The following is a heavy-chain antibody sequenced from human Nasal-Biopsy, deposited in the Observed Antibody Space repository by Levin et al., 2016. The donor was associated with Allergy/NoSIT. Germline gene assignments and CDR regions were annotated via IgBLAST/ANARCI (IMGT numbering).Heavy chain of an antibody. CDR2: INRSGASATA. Sequence: ASVKVSCKASGFSLNDYYIHWVRQAPGQGLEWMGLINRSGASATAGHAPKFQGRLTMTRDTSTSTIYMEVSSLRSEDTAIYYCSRGGSGWSESALDIWGQGTLVTVSS. V-gene: IGHV1-46*02. CDR3: SRGGSGWSESALDI. J-gene: IGHJ3*02. D-gene: IGHD6-19*01. CDR1: GFSLNDYY.